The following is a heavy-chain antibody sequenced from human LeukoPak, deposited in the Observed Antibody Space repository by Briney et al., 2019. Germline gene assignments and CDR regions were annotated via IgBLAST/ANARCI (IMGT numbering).Heavy chain of an antibody. V-gene: IGHV3-21*01. CDR2: ISSSSSYI. J-gene: IGHJ4*02. CDR3: ARDGKVVPEDYGDYQGSFDY. D-gene: IGHD4-17*01. CDR1: GFTFSSYS. Sequence: GGSLRLSCAASGFTFSSYSMNWLRQAPGKGLEWVSSISSSSSYIYYADSVKGRFTISRDNAKNTLYLQMNSLRAEDTAVYYCARDGKVVPEDYGDYQGSFDYWGQGTLVTVSS.